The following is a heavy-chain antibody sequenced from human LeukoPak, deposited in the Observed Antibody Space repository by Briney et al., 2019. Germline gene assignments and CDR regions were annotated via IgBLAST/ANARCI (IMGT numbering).Heavy chain of an antibody. J-gene: IGHJ4*02. Sequence: GGSLRLSCAASGFTFSGSAMHWVRQASGKGLEWVGRIRSKANSYATAYAASVKGRFTISRDNSKNTLYLQMNSLRAEDTAVYYCAKDLKKVYSYGYSWGQGTLVTVSS. V-gene: IGHV3-73*01. D-gene: IGHD5-18*01. CDR1: GFTFSGSA. CDR3: AKDLKKVYSYGYS. CDR2: IRSKANSYAT.